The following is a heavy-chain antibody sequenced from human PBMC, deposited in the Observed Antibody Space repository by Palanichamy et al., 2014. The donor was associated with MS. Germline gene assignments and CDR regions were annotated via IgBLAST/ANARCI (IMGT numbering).Heavy chain of an antibody. Sequence: QVQLQQWGAGLLKPSETLSLTCAVYGGSFSDYRWSWIRQPPGKGLEWIGEINHSGSTKCNPSLKSRVTISVDTSRNQFSLKLTSVTAADTAVYYCARQSPAVLGDSWGQGTLVTVSS. J-gene: IGHJ4*02. V-gene: IGHV4-34*01. CDR3: ARQSPAVLGDS. CDR2: INHSGST. CDR1: GGSFSDYR. D-gene: IGHD3-10*01.